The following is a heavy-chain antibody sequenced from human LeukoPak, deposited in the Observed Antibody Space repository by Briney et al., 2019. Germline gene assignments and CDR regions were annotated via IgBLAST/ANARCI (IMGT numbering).Heavy chain of an antibody. D-gene: IGHD6-19*01. CDR3: AKGIAVAGTRWFDP. J-gene: IGHJ5*02. CDR2: ISYDGSNK. V-gene: IGHV3-30-3*01. Sequence: GGSLRLSCAASGFTFSSYAMHWVRQAPGKGLEWVAFISYDGSNKYYADSVNGRFTISRDNSKTTLYLQMNSLRAEDTAVYYCAKGIAVAGTRWFDPWGQGTLVTVSS. CDR1: GFTFSSYA.